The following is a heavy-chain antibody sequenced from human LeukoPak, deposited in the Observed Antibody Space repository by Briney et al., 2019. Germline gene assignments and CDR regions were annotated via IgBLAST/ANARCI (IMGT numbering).Heavy chain of an antibody. CDR1: GFTVSSNY. CDR2: IYSGGST. V-gene: IGHV3-53*01. Sequence: PGGSLRLSCAASGFTVSSNYMSWVRQAPGKGLEWVSVIYSGGSTYYADSVKGRFTISRDNSKNTLYLQMNSLRAEDTAVYYCARDSLAYCGGDCYSGDAFDIWGQGTMVTVSS. D-gene: IGHD2-21*02. CDR3: ARDSLAYCGGDCYSGDAFDI. J-gene: IGHJ3*02.